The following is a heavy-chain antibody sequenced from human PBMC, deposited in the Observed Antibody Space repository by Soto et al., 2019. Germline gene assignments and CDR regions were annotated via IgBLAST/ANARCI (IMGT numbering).Heavy chain of an antibody. J-gene: IGHJ4*02. CDR3: ARHSTRNFCLYYSDS. Sequence: SETLSLTCTVSGGSVSSYYWSWIRQSPGKGLEWIGYIYYSGSTKYKPSLKSRVTISVDTSKNQFSLKVSSATAADTAVYYCARHSTRNFCLYYSDSCGLGALVPLSS. CDR1: GGSVSSYY. V-gene: IGHV4-59*08. CDR2: IYYSGST. D-gene: IGHD4-4*01.